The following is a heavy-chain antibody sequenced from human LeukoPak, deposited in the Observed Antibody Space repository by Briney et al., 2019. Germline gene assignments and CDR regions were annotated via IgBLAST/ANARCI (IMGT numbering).Heavy chain of an antibody. CDR1: GYTFTGYC. D-gene: IGHD2-2*01. J-gene: IGHJ4*02. CDR3: ARDFGDIVVVPAAMSY. Sequence: ASVKVSCKASGYTFTGYCVHWVRQAPGQGLEWMGWINPNSGGTNYAQKFQGRVTMTRDTSISTAYMELSRLRSDDTAVYYCARDFGDIVVVPAAMSYWGQGTLVTVSS. V-gene: IGHV1-2*02. CDR2: INPNSGGT.